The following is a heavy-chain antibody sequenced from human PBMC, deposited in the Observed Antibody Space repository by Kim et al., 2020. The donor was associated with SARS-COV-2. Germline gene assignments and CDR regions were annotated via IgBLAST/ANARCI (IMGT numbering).Heavy chain of an antibody. D-gene: IGHD3-10*01. Sequence: YRNYPDSVKGPFTISRDNAKTSLYLQMNRLGAEDTAVYYCARVGHYYGSYWGQGTLVTVSS. CDR2: YR. J-gene: IGHJ4*02. CDR3: ARVGHYYGSY. V-gene: IGHV3-11*06.